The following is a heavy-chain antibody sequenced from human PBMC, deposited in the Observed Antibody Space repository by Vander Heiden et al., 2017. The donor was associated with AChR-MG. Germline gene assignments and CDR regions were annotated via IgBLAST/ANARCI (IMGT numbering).Heavy chain of an antibody. J-gene: IGHJ4*02. CDR3: ARELTGSFYFDF. D-gene: IGHD1-26*01. CDR1: GFTFTNYH. Sequence: VMLIQSGAAVKTPGASLKVSCKTSGFTFTNYHMHWVRQAPGQGLEWVGTINPSLDSTHYAQKFQGRVRMTRDTSTKTVYMDMTSLRPEDTAVYFCARELTGSFYFDFWGQGSLVTVSS. CDR2: INPSLDST. V-gene: IGHV1-46*03.